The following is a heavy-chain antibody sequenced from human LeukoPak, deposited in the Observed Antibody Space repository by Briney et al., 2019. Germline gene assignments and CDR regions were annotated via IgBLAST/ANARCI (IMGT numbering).Heavy chain of an antibody. D-gene: IGHD4-17*01. CDR2: ISSSGITI. Sequence: GGSLRLSCAASGFTFSDYYMTWIRQAPGKGLEWVSYISSSGITIYYADSVKGRFTISRDNAKNSLYLQMNSLRAEDTAVYYCARRPYGVKPPSDWYFDLWGRGTLVTVSS. CDR3: ARRPYGVKPPSDWYFDL. J-gene: IGHJ2*01. CDR1: GFTFSDYY. V-gene: IGHV3-11*04.